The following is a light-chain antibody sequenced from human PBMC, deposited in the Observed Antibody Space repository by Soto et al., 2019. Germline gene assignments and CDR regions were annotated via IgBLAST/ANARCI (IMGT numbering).Light chain of an antibody. CDR1: QGISNY. Sequence: DIPMTQSPSSLSASLGDRVTITCRASQGISNYLAWYQQKPGKVPKLLIFAASTLQSGVPSRFSGSGSGTDFTLTISSLQPEDVATYYCQRYNSAPQTFGQGTKVEIK. CDR3: QRYNSAPQT. V-gene: IGKV1-27*01. CDR2: AAS. J-gene: IGKJ1*01.